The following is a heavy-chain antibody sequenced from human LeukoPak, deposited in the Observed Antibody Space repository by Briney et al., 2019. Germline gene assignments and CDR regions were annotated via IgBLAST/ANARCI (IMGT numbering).Heavy chain of an antibody. J-gene: IGHJ1*01. D-gene: IGHD3-22*01. CDR1: GFTFSNYA. CDR3: ANTYYYDSSGYSTEYFQH. V-gene: IGHV3-23*01. Sequence: GGSLRLSCAASGFTFSNYAMSWVRQAPGKGLEWVSAISASGGSTYYADSVKGRFTISRDNSKNTLYLQMNSLRAEDTAVYYCANTYYYDSSGYSTEYFQHWGQGTLVTVSS. CDR2: ISASGGST.